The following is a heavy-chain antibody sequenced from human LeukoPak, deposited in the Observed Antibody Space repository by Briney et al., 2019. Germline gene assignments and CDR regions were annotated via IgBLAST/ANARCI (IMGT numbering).Heavy chain of an antibody. CDR3: ARHAWTLTVTTPVSFDY. CDR2: IYYSGST. V-gene: IGHV4-59*08. J-gene: IGHJ4*02. Sequence: SETLSLTCTVSGGSISSYYWSWIRQPPGKGLEWIGYIYYSGSTNYNPSLKSRVTISVDTSKNQFPLKLSSVTAADTAVYYCARHAWTLTVTTPVSFDYWGQGTLVTVSS. D-gene: IGHD4-17*01. CDR1: GGSISSYY.